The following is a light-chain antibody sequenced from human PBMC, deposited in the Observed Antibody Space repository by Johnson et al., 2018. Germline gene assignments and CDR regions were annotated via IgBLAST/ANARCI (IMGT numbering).Light chain of an antibody. J-gene: IGLJ1*01. CDR3: GTWASSLSAGTV. Sequence: QSVLTQPPSVSAAPGQKVTISCSGSSSNIGNNYVSWYQQLPGTAPKLLIYENNKRPSGIPDRFSGSKSGPSATLGITGLQTWDEADYYCGTWASSLSAGTVFGTGTKVTVL. V-gene: IGLV1-51*02. CDR2: ENN. CDR1: SSNIGNNY.